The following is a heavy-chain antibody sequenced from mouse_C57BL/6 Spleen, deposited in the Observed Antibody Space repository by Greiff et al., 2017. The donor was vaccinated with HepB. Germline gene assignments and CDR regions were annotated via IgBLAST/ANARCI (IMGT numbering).Heavy chain of an antibody. J-gene: IGHJ3*01. D-gene: IGHD1-1*01. CDR3: ARSKTTGFAY. CDR2: IDPSDSYT. V-gene: IGHV1-50*01. Sequence: VQLQQPGAELVKPGASVKLSCKASGYTFTSYWMQWVKQRPGQGLEWIGEIDPSDSYTNYNQKFKGKATLTVDTSSSTAYMQLSSLTSEDSAVYYCARSKTTGFAYWGQGTLVTVSA. CDR1: GYTFTSYW.